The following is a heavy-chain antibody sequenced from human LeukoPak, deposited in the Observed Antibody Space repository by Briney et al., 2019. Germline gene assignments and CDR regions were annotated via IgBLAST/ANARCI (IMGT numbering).Heavy chain of an antibody. V-gene: IGHV3-21*01. J-gene: IGHJ4*02. Sequence: PGGSLRLSCAASGFTFSSYSMNWVRQAPGKGLEWVSSISSSSSYIYYADSVKGRFTISKDTAKNSLYLQINSLRAEHTAVYYCARENYGDYGGFDYWGQGTLVTVSS. D-gene: IGHD4-17*01. CDR1: GFTFSSYS. CDR3: ARENYGDYGGFDY. CDR2: ISSSSSYI.